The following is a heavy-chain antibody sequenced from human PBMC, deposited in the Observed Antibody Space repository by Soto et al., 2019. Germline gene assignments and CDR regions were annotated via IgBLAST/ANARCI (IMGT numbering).Heavy chain of an antibody. D-gene: IGHD6-19*01. J-gene: IGHJ4*02. CDR1: GFTFSSYA. CDR2: MSGTGGST. Sequence: EVQLLESGGGLVQPGRSLRLSCAASGFTFSSYAMNWVRQAPGKGLEWVSAMSGTGGSTYYADSVKGRFTISRDNSKNTLYLQMSSLRVEDTAVFYCAKAGFSSGWSPSYLDDWCQGTLVTVSS. CDR3: AKAGFSSGWSPSYLDD. V-gene: IGHV3-23*01.